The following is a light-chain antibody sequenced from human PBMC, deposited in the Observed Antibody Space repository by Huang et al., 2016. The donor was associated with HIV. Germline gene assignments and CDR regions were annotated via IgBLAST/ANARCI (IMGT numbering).Light chain of an antibody. Sequence: DIVMAQSPGSLAVSLGERATLTCRSSQSVFSTSTNKDYLPWFQQKPGQPPKLLLFWSPIRDVGVPVRFSGRGSWTNFTLSIVNLEADDAATYYCQHYYASPLTFGQGTRV. CDR2: WSP. CDR3: QHYYASPLT. J-gene: IGKJ1*01. CDR1: QSVFSTSTNKDY. V-gene: IGKV4-1*01.